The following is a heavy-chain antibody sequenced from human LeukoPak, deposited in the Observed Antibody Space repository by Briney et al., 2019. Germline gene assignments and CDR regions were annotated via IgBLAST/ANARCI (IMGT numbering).Heavy chain of an antibody. CDR1: GFTVSSNY. CDR3: ARSRPYYYDSSGYYD. J-gene: IGHJ4*02. Sequence: GGSLRLSCAAPGFTVSSNYMSWVRQAPGKGLEWVSVIYSGGSTYYADSVKGRFTISRHNSKNTLYLQMNSLRAEDTAVYYCARSRPYYYDSSGYYDWGQGTLVTVSS. V-gene: IGHV3-53*04. CDR2: IYSGGST. D-gene: IGHD3-22*01.